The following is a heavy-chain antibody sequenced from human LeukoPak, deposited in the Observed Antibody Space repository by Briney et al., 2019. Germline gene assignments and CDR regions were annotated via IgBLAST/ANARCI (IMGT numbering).Heavy chain of an antibody. Sequence: TGGSLRLSCAASGFTFSSYSMNWVRQAPGKGLEWVSSIASSSSHMFYADSVKGRFTISRDNSKNTLYLQMNSLRAEDTAVYYCAKDFTLPRQYYDFWSGPDHDAFDIWGQGTMVTVSS. J-gene: IGHJ3*02. CDR2: IASSSSHM. CDR1: GFTFSSYS. D-gene: IGHD3-3*01. V-gene: IGHV3-21*04. CDR3: AKDFTLPRQYYDFWSGPDHDAFDI.